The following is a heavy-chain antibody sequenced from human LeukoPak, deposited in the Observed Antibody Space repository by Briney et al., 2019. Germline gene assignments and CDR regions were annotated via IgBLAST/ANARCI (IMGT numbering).Heavy chain of an antibody. D-gene: IGHD2-15*01. Sequence: GGSLRLSCAASGFSFSRFGMNWVRQAPGKGLEWISHISSTSGAVYYADSVKGRFTISRDNAKNSLYLQMSSLRNEDTAIYYCAQKGGTDHWGQGTLVTVSP. CDR1: GFSFSRFG. V-gene: IGHV3-48*02. CDR2: ISSTSGAV. CDR3: AQKGGTDH. J-gene: IGHJ4*02.